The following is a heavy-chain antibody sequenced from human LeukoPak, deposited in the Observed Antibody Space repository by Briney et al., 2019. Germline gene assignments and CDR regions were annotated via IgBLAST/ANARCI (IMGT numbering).Heavy chain of an antibody. V-gene: IGHV4-61*02. CDR1: GGSISSGSYY. J-gene: IGHJ4*02. CDR3: ARDKIEGDILTGYLY. D-gene: IGHD3-9*01. Sequence: PSETLSLTCTVSGGSISSGSYYWSWIRQPAGKGLEWIGRIYTSGSTNYNPSLKSRVTISVDTSKNQFSLKLSSVTAADTAVYYCARDKIEGDILTGYLYWGQGTLVTVSS. CDR2: IYTSGST.